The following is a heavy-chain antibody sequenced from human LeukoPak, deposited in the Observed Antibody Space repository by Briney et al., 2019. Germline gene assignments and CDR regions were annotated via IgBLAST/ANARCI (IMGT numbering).Heavy chain of an antibody. D-gene: IGHD5-12*01. CDR3: ARLKGGYSGYDSDAFDI. CDR2: IYYSGST. J-gene: IGHJ3*02. V-gene: IGHV4-39*01. Sequence: SETLSLTCTVSGGSISSSSYYWGWIRQPPGKGLEWIGSIYYSGSTYYNPSLKSRVTISVDTSKNQFSLKLSSVTAADTAVYYCARLKGGYSGYDSDAFDIWAQGTMVTVCS. CDR1: GGSISSSSYY.